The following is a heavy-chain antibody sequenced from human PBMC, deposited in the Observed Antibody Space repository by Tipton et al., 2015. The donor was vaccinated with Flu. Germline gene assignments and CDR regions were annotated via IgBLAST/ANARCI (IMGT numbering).Heavy chain of an antibody. Sequence: SLRLSCAASGFIFSSYAMHWVRQAPGKGLEWVAVISYDGSNKYYADSVKGRFTISRDNSKNTLYLQMNSLRAEDTAVYYCARVEDGYNYLTYYYYGMDVWGQGTTVTVSS. V-gene: IGHV3-30-3*01. D-gene: IGHD5-24*01. CDR2: ISYDGSNK. CDR3: ARVEDGYNYLTYYYYGMDV. CDR1: GFIFSSYA. J-gene: IGHJ6*02.